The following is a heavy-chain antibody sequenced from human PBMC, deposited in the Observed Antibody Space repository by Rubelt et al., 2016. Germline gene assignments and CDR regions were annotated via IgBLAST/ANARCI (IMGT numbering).Heavy chain of an antibody. CDR2: ISNGGSTI. CDR1: GFTLSSYS. V-gene: IGHV3-48*01. Sequence: EVQLVESGGGLVQPGGSLRLSCAVSGFTLSSYSMNWVRQAPGKGLEWVSSISNGGSTIFYADSVKGRFTISRDNGKNSRDLQMNNRRAEDTAVYDCARTYYWGQGTLVTVSS. CDR3: ARTYY. D-gene: IGHD3-16*01. J-gene: IGHJ4*02.